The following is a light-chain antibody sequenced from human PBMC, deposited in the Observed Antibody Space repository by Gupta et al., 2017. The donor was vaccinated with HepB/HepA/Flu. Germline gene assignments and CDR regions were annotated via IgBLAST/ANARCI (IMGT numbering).Light chain of an antibody. J-gene: IGKJ2*03. CDR2: DVS. Sequence: EIVLTQSPATLSLSPGERATLSCGASQSITNTYLAWYQQRPGLAPRLLIYDVSRRATGIPDRFSGSGSGTDFTLTINRMEPEDFAVYYCQYEGNSRSFGRGTKLEI. CDR3: QYEGNSRS. V-gene: IGKV3D-20*01. CDR1: QSITNTY.